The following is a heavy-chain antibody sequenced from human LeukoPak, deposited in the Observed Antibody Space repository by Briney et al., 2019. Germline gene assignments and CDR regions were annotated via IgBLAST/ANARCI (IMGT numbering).Heavy chain of an antibody. J-gene: IGHJ4*02. V-gene: IGHV1-69*05. Sequence: SVKVSCKASGGTFTSYAVSWVRQAPGQGLEWMGRITPIFGTANYAQKFQGRVTITTDESTSTAYMELSSLRSEDTAVYYCARDRHYYDSSGYYSPFDYWGQGTLVTVS. CDR1: GGTFTSYA. D-gene: IGHD3-22*01. CDR3: ARDRHYYDSSGYYSPFDY. CDR2: ITPIFGTA.